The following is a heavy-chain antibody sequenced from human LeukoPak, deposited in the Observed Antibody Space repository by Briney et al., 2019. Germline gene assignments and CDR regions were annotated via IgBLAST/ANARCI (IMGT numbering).Heavy chain of an antibody. Sequence: QSGGSLRLSCAASGFIFNSYAMHWVRQAPGRGLEYVSAITSNGGNTFYANSVKGRFTISRDNFKNTLYLQMGSLRAEDMAVYYCTRGPGYDYVWGSYRADYWGQGTLVTVSS. CDR3: TRGPGYDYVWGSYRADY. V-gene: IGHV3-64*01. CDR2: ITSNGGNT. D-gene: IGHD3-16*02. CDR1: GFIFNSYA. J-gene: IGHJ4*02.